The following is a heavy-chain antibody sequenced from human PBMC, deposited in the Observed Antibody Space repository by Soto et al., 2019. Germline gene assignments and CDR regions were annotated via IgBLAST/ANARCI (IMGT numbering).Heavy chain of an antibody. CDR2: ISAYNGNT. CDR1: GYTFTSYG. CDR3: ARMYSSGWGNWFDP. D-gene: IGHD6-19*01. Sequence: APVEVSCKASGYTFTSYGISWVRQAPGQGLEWMGWISAYNGNTNYAQKLQGRVTMTTDTSTSTAYMELRSLRSDDTAVYYCARMYSSGWGNWFDPWGQGTLVTVSS. V-gene: IGHV1-18*04. J-gene: IGHJ5*02.